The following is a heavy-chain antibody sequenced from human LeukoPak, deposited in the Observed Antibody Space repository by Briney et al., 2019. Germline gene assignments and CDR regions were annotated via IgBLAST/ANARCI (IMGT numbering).Heavy chain of an antibody. CDR1: GYTFTGYY. CDR3: ARDAADYYGSGSLH. CDR2: INPNSGGT. Sequence: ASVQVSCKASGYTFTGYYMHWVRQAPGQGLEWMGWINPNSGGTNYAQNFQGRVTMTRDTSISTAYMELSRLRSDDTAVYYCARDAADYYGSGSLHWGQGTLVTVSS. J-gene: IGHJ4*02. D-gene: IGHD3-10*01. V-gene: IGHV1-2*02.